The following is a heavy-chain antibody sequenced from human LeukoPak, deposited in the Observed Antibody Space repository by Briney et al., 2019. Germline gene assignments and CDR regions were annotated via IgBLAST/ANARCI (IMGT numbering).Heavy chain of an antibody. CDR1: GYTFTNYD. J-gene: IGHJ4*02. CDR2: MSPNNGDA. D-gene: IGHD7-27*01. Sequence: ASVKVSCKTSGYTFTNYDINWVRQATGQGLEWLGWMSPNNGDAGYAQKFQGRVTMTRDTSTNTAYMEPSALTSEDTAVYYCARNPPRTGDFNSWGQGALVTVSS. CDR3: ARNPPRTGDFNS. V-gene: IGHV1-8*01.